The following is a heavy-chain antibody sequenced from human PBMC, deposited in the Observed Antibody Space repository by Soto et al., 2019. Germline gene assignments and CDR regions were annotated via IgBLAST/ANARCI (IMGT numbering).Heavy chain of an antibody. Sequence: VQLVESGGGLVKPGGSLRLSCAASGFTFSSYSMNWVRQAPGKGLEWVSSISSSSSYIYYADSVKGRFTISRDNAKNSLYLQMNSLRAEDTAVYYCARVRREQQLGWFDPWGQGTLVTVSS. V-gene: IGHV3-21*01. CDR1: GFTFSSYS. CDR3: ARVRREQQLGWFDP. J-gene: IGHJ5*02. D-gene: IGHD6-13*01. CDR2: ISSSSSYI.